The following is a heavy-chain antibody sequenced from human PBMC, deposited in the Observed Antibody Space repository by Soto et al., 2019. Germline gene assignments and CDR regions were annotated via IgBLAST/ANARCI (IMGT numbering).Heavy chain of an antibody. CDR3: ARDRDGDPYYFDY. CDR2: IDSRGSTI. D-gene: IGHD4-17*01. J-gene: IGHJ4*02. Sequence: EVQLVESGGALVQPGESLRVSCTASGFTFSTYSMNWVRQAPGKGLEWLSYIDSRGSTIYYAESVKGRFTISRDNAKNSLYLQMNSLRAEDTAVYYCARDRDGDPYYFDYWGQGTLVTVSS. CDR1: GFTFSTYS. V-gene: IGHV3-48*01.